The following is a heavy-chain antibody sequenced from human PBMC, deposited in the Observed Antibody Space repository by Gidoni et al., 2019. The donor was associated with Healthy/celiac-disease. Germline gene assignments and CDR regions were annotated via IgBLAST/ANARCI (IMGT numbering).Heavy chain of an antibody. D-gene: IGHD2-15*01. CDR3: ARVSRTYCSGGSCYSFGVSWFDP. CDR1: GLTFRNSY. Sequence: QVQLVESGGGLVKPGGSLSLGCAASGLTFRNSYMSWIPTAPGNVLEWVSHISTSGRTIYYAASVKGRFTISRDNAKNSLYLQMNSLRAEDTAVYYCARVSRTYCSGGSCYSFGVSWFDPWGQGTLVTVSS. V-gene: IGHV3-11*01. J-gene: IGHJ5*02. CDR2: ISTSGRTI.